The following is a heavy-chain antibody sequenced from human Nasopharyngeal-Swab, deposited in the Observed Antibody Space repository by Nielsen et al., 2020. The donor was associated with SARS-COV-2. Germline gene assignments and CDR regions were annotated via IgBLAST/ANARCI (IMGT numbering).Heavy chain of an antibody. J-gene: IGHJ4*02. Sequence: GALKISCAASGFSFNMYTMNWVRQAPGKGLEWVSAISSSGDYIYHAASVKGRFTISRDNAKNSLYLQMNSLRDEDTAVYYCTRDTPAMFAYWGQGTLVTVSS. CDR2: ISSSGDYI. CDR3: TRDTPAMFAY. V-gene: IGHV3-21*01. CDR1: GFSFNMYT.